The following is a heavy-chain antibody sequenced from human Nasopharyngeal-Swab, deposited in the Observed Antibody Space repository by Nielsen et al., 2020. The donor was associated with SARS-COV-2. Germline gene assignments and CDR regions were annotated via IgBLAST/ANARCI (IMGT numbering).Heavy chain of an antibody. D-gene: IGHD3-10*01. V-gene: IGHV2-26*01. CDR2: IFSNDEK. CDR1: GFSLSNARMG. J-gene: IGHJ6*02. CDR3: ARILITMVRGVYYYYYGMDV. Sequence: SGPTLVKPPETLTLTCTVSGFSLSNARMGVSWIRQPPGKALEWLAHIFSNDEKSYSTSLKSRLTISKDTSKSQVVLTMTNMDPVDTATYYCARILITMVRGVYYYYYGMDVWGQGTTVTVSS.